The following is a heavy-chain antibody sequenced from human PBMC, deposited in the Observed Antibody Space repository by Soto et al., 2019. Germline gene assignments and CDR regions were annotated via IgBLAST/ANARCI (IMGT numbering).Heavy chain of an antibody. D-gene: IGHD4-4*01. CDR2: IYYSGST. Sequence: SETLSLTCTVSGGSISSYYWSWIRQPPGKGLEWIGYIYYSGSTNYNPSLKSRVTISVDTSKNQFSLKLSSVTAADTAVYYCARGSGTVNPYYYYYYMDVWGKGTTVTASS. CDR3: ARGSGTVNPYYYYYYMDV. V-gene: IGHV4-59*01. J-gene: IGHJ6*03. CDR1: GGSISSYY.